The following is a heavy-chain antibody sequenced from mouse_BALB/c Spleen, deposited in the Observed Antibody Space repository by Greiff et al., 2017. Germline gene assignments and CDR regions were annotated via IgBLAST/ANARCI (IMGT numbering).Heavy chain of an antibody. V-gene: IGHV2-4-1*01. D-gene: IGHD1-1*01. CDR3: ARNSGGDYYGCFAY. CDR2: IWSGGST. Sequence: QVQLQQSGPGLVQPSQSLSITCTVSGFSLTSYGVHWVRQSPGKGLEWLGVIWSGGSTDYNAAFISRLSISKDNSKSQVFFKMNSLQADDTAIYYCARNSGGDYYGCFAYWGQGTLVTVSA. CDR1: GFSLTSYG. J-gene: IGHJ3*01.